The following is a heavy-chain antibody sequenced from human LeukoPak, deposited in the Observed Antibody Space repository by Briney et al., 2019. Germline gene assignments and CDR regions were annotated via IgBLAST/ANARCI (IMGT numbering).Heavy chain of an antibody. D-gene: IGHD3-16*01. CDR3: ARGDGGGGYYFDY. Sequence: ASVKVSCKASGYTFTGYYMHWVRQAPGQGLEWMGRINPNSGGTNYAQKFQGRVTMTRDTSISTAYMELSRLRSDDTAVYYCARGDGGGGYYFDYWGQGTLVTVCS. CDR1: GYTFTGYY. J-gene: IGHJ4*02. V-gene: IGHV1-2*06. CDR2: INPNSGGT.